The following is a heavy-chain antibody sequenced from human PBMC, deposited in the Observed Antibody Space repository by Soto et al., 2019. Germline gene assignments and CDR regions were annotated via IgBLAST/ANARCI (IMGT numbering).Heavy chain of an antibody. CDR3: ARVRYFDWFTIDY. J-gene: IGHJ4*02. D-gene: IGHD3-9*01. Sequence: VQLVESGGGLVQPGGSLRLSCAASGFTFSSYWMSWVRQAPGKGLEWVANIKQDGSEKYYVDSVKGRFTISRDNAKNSLYLQMNSLRAEDTAVYYCARVRYFDWFTIDYWGQGTLVTVSS. V-gene: IGHV3-7*01. CDR1: GFTFSSYW. CDR2: IKQDGSEK.